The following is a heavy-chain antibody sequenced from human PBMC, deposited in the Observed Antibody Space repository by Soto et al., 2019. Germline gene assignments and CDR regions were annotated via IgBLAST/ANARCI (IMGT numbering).Heavy chain of an antibody. CDR3: AKDEGVSVIAAYFFDY. V-gene: IGHV3-30*18. J-gene: IGHJ4*02. D-gene: IGHD2-21*01. CDR1: GFTFSNYG. Sequence: QVQLVESGGGVVQPGRSLRLSCAASGFTFSNYGMHWVRQAPGKGLEWVADISYDGSNKKYADSVKSRFTISRDNSKNNLYLQIQSGRAEDTAVYYCAKDEGVSVIAAYFFDYWGQATLVTVSS. CDR2: ISYDGSNK.